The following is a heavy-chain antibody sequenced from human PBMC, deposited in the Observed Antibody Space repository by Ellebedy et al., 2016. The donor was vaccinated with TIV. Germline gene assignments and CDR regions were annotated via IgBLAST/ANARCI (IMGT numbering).Heavy chain of an antibody. CDR2: IYRVRDT. Sequence: GESLKISCAASGITLSSSYVSWVRQAPGKGLEWVSAIYRVRDTYYADSVKGRFTISRDNPRSTVYLQMNSLRVEDTAVYYCVSHLWGQGTLVTVSS. J-gene: IGHJ4*02. CDR1: GITLSSSY. V-gene: IGHV3-66*01. CDR3: VSHL.